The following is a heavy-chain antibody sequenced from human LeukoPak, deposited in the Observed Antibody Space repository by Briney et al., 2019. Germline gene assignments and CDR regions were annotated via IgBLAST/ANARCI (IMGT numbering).Heavy chain of an antibody. D-gene: IGHD4-23*01. CDR1: GFTFSSYG. J-gene: IGHJ3*02. CDR2: ISGSASST. Sequence: GGTLRLSCAASGFTFSSYGMSWVRQAPGKGLEWVSAISGSASSTYHADSVKGRFTISRGNSKNTLYLQMNSLRAEDTAVYYCARGQDTVVTSCDAFDIWGQGTMVTVSS. V-gene: IGHV3-23*01. CDR3: ARGQDTVVTSCDAFDI.